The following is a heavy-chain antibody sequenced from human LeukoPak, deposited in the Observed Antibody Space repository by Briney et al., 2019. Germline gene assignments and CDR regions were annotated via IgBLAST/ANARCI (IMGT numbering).Heavy chain of an antibody. Sequence: GGSLRLSCLASGFSFNSYTMNWVREAPGRGVEWVSTISPVSSYTWYAESVKGRFTISRDNPKNSLYLQMDSLRAEDTAVYYCVRDVSRRIGMDVWGQGTTVTVSS. D-gene: IGHD2/OR15-2a*01. CDR1: GFSFNSYT. J-gene: IGHJ6*02. CDR2: ISPVSSYT. V-gene: IGHV3-21*01. CDR3: VRDVSRRIGMDV.